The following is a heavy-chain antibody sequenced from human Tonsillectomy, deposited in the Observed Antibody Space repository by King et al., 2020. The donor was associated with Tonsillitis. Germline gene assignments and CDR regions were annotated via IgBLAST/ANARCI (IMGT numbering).Heavy chain of an antibody. CDR3: AGSPDSSSWYDPDDYYGMDV. V-gene: IGHV3-30*03. Sequence: VQLVESGGGVVQPGRSLRLSCAASGFTFSSYGMHWVRQAPGKGLEWVAVISYDGSNKYYADSVKGRFTISRDNSKNTLYLQMNSLRAEDSAVYYCAGSPDSSSWYDPDDYYGMDVWGQGTTVTVSS. D-gene: IGHD6-13*01. J-gene: IGHJ6*02. CDR2: ISYDGSNK. CDR1: GFTFSSYG.